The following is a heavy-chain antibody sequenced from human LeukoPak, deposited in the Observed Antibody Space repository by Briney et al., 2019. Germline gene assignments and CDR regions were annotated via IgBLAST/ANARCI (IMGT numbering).Heavy chain of an antibody. CDR1: GGSISSSSYY. Sequence: SETLSLTCTVSGGSISSSSYYWGWIRQPPGKGLEWIGSIYYSGSTYYNPSLKSRVTISVDTSKNQFSLKLSSVTAADTAVYYCARALGAMVRGVMAWFDPWGQGILVTVSS. CDR2: IYYSGST. J-gene: IGHJ5*02. V-gene: IGHV4-39*07. D-gene: IGHD3-10*01. CDR3: ARALGAMVRGVMAWFDP.